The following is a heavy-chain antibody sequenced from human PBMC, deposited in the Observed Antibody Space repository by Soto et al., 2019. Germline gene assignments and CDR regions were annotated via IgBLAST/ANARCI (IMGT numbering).Heavy chain of an antibody. CDR1: GGSISSGGYY. CDR2: IYYSGST. J-gene: IGHJ6*03. CDR3: ASNIVVVPAAIDYYYYYYMDV. D-gene: IGHD2-2*02. Sequence: SETLSLTCTVSGGSISSGGYYWSWIRQHPGKGLEWIGYIYYSGSTYYNPSLKSRVTISVDTSKNQFSLKLSSVTAADTAVYYCASNIVVVPAAIDYYYYYYMDVWGKGTTVTVSS. V-gene: IGHV4-31*03.